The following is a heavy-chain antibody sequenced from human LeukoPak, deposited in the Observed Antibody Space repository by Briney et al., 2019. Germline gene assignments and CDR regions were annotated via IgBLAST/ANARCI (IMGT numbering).Heavy chain of an antibody. CDR1: GGSFSGYY. V-gene: IGHV4-34*01. D-gene: IGHD2-2*01. CDR3: ARYWSTSSTRYYFDY. Sequence: SETLSLTCAVYGGSFSGYYWSWIRQPPGKGLEWIGEINHSGSTNYNPSLKSRVTISVDTSKNQFSLKLSSVTAADTAVYYCARYWSTSSTRYYFDYWGQGTLVTVSS. CDR2: INHSGST. J-gene: IGHJ4*02.